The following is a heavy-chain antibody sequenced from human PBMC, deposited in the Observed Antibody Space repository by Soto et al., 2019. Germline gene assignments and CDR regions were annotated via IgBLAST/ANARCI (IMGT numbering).Heavy chain of an antibody. D-gene: IGHD2-8*02. CDR1: GFTFSGFK. CDR2: ISSGSTYI. V-gene: IGHV3-21*02. CDR3: AKNRHWTGVRRGALNYDPFDI. Sequence: EVQLVESGGDLVKPGGSLRLSCSASGFTFSGFKMNWVRQAPGKGVEWVSSISSGSTYIFYAGSVKGRFTISRDNTKNALYLQMNSLRAEDTAIYYCAKNRHWTGVRRGALNYDPFDIWGQGTMVTVSS. J-gene: IGHJ3*02.